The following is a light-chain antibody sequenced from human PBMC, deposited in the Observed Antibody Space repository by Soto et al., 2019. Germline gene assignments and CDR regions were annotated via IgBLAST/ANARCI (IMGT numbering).Light chain of an antibody. CDR2: DAS. CDR3: QQRSNWPPAIT. CDR1: QSVSSY. Sequence: EIVLTQSPATLSLSPGERATLSCRASQSVSSYLAWYQQKPGQAPRLLIYDASNRATGIPARFSGSGSGTDFNLTISSLEPEDFAVHYCQQRSNWPPAITFGQGTRLEIK. J-gene: IGKJ5*01. V-gene: IGKV3-11*01.